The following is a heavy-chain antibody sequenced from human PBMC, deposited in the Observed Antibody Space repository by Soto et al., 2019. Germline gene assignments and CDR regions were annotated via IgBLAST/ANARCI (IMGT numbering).Heavy chain of an antibody. CDR3: ARGETYLGV. CDR1: RDTFNKYA. J-gene: IGHJ6*02. Sequence: QVQLVQYGAEVKKPGSSVKVSCKTSRDTFNKYAFNWVRQAPGQGLEWMGWIIPIFSSRNYAEKFQGRVTITADESTSTAYMELRSLRFEDPAVYYCARGETYLGVWGQGTTVTVSS. CDR2: IIPIFSSR. V-gene: IGHV1-69*01. D-gene: IGHD3-16*01.